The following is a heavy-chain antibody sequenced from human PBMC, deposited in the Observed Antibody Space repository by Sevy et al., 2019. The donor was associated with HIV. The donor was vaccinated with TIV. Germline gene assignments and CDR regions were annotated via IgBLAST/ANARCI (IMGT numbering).Heavy chain of an antibody. V-gene: IGHV4-31*03. Sequence: SETLSLTCTVSGDSINNGDYYWSWIRQHPGKGLEWIGKIYYTGTTYYNPSIKSRPRISVERSTNTLCLSLRSVTAADTAVYYCARTTVTTLSSARNNWFDPWGQGTLVTVSS. CDR3: ARTTVTTLSSARNNWFDP. CDR2: IYYTGTT. CDR1: GDSINNGDYY. J-gene: IGHJ5*02. D-gene: IGHD4-4*01.